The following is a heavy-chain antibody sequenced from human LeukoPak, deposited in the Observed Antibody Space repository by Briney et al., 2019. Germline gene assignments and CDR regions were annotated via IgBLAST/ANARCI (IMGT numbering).Heavy chain of an antibody. V-gene: IGHV1-69-2*01. Sequence: GTSVKVSCKASGYTFTDYYMHWVQQAPGKGLEWMGRVDPEDGETIYAEKFQGRVTITADTSTDTAYMELSSLRSEDTAVYYCATVRAAPRTWGQGTLVTVSS. CDR1: GYTFTDYY. J-gene: IGHJ4*02. CDR2: VDPEDGET. D-gene: IGHD6-25*01. CDR3: ATVRAAPRT.